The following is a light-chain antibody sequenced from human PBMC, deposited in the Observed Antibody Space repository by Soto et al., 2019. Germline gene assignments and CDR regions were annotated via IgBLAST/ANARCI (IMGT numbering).Light chain of an antibody. CDR2: GAS. V-gene: IGKV1-39*01. Sequence: DIQMTQSPSSLSASVGDSVTITCRASQSIRSYLNWYQQKPGKAPKLLSYGASSLQSGVPSRFSGSGSGTDFTLTIISLQPEDFATYYCQQSYSTPRTFGQGTKVEIK. J-gene: IGKJ1*01. CDR3: QQSYSTPRT. CDR1: QSIRSY.